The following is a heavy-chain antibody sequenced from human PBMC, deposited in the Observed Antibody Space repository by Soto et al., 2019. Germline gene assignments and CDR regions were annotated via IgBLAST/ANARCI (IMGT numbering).Heavy chain of an antibody. CDR1: GDSASSNSAA. CDR3: ARGPITIFGVVKYYYYYYGMDV. CDR2: TYYRSKWYN. D-gene: IGHD3-3*01. Sequence: PSQTLSLTCAISGDSASSNSAAWNWIRQSPSRGLEWLGRTYYRSKWYNDYAVSVKSRITINPDTSKNQFSLQLNSVTPEDTAVYYCARGPITIFGVVKYYYYYYGMDVWGQGTTVTVSS. V-gene: IGHV6-1*01. J-gene: IGHJ6*02.